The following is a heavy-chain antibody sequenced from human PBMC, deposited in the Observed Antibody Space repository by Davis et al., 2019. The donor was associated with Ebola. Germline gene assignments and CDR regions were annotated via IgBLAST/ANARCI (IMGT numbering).Heavy chain of an antibody. J-gene: IGHJ4*02. Sequence: PGGSLRLSCAASGFSFSSSSMNWVRQAPGKGLEWVSYISSSSSAIYYADSVRGRFTASTDNAKNSLYLQMHSLRDEDTAVYYCTRDRGGDEDFDYWGQGTLVTVSS. D-gene: IGHD3-10*01. CDR3: TRDRGGDEDFDY. CDR2: ISSSSSAI. V-gene: IGHV3-48*02. CDR1: GFSFSSSS.